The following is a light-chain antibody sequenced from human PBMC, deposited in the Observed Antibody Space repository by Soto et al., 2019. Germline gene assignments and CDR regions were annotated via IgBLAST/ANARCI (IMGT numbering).Light chain of an antibody. CDR3: QKYYRTPIT. CDR1: QSVLYSSNNKNY. V-gene: IGKV4-1*01. CDR2: WAS. Sequence: DIVMTQSPDSLSVSLGERATINCKSSQSVLYSSNNKNYLAWYQQKPGQPPKLLIYWASTRESGVPDRFSGSGSGTDFTLTVSSLQAEDVAVYYGQKYYRTPITFGQVPGLEIK. J-gene: IGKJ5*01.